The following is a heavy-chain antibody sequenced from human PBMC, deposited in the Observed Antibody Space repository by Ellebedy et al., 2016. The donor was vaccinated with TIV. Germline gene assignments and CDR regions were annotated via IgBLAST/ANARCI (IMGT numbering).Heavy chain of an antibody. Sequence: PGGSLRLSCAASGFTFSSYGMHWVRQAPGKGLEWVAVIWYDGSNKYYADSVKGRFTISRDNSKNTLYLQMNSLRAEDTAVYYCARDLGYSYGHYGMDDWGQGTTVTVSS. D-gene: IGHD5-18*01. CDR2: IWYDGSNK. CDR3: ARDLGYSYGHYGMDD. CDR1: GFTFSSYG. V-gene: IGHV3-33*01. J-gene: IGHJ6*02.